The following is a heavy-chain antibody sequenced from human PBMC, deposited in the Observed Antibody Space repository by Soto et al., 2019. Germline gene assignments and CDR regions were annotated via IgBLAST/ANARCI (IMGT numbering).Heavy chain of an antibody. CDR2: ILPIFGTT. CDR3: ARDETGDSYYYYYGMDV. J-gene: IGHJ6*02. D-gene: IGHD7-27*01. V-gene: IGHV1-69*01. CDR1: GGTFNIYN. Sequence: QVQLVQSGAEVKKPGSSVKVSCKASGGTFNIYNINWVRQAPGQGLEWMGGILPIFGTTNYAQRFQGRLTIIADDYTSTAYMELSSLRSEDTAVYYCARDETGDSYYYYYGMDVWGQGTTGTVTS.